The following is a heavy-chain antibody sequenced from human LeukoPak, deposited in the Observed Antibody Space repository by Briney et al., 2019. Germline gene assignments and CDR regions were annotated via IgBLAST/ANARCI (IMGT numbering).Heavy chain of an antibody. CDR3: SKGGRLQPSDY. Sequence: PGGSLRLSCAASGFTFSVYNMNWVRQAPGKGLEWVSIISATSTYTYYADSVKGRFTISRDNSKSTLYLQMSSLRAEDTAVYYCSKGGRLQPSDYWGQGTLVTVSS. CDR1: GFTFSVYN. D-gene: IGHD1-26*01. V-gene: IGHV3-23*01. J-gene: IGHJ4*02. CDR2: ISATSTYT.